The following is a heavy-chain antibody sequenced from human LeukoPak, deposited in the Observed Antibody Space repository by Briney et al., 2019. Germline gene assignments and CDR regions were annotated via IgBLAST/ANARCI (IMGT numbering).Heavy chain of an antibody. CDR3: AKDDPTGRYL. CDR2: IHNYETTE. V-gene: IGHV3-30*02. D-gene: IGHD1-26*01. J-gene: IGHJ4*02. CDR1: GFTFSNFG. Sequence: PGGSLTLSCTASGFTFSNFGMHWVRQTPGKGLEWVTFIHNYETTEYYADSVKGRFTISRDNSKNTVYLQMNSLRVEDTAVYYCAKDDPTGRYLWGQGTLVTVSS.